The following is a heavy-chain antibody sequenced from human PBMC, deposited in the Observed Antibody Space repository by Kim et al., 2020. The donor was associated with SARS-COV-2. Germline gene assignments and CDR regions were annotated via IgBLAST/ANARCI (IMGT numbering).Heavy chain of an antibody. CDR2: IDCSGSN. CDR1: GGSISSSCNY. J-gene: IGHJ4*02. V-gene: IGHV4-39*01. Sequence: SETLSLTCTVSGGSISSSCNYWGWIRQPPGKGLEWSGSIDCSGSNYYNSSLKSRVTISVDTSKTQFSLKLSSVTAGDTAVYYCARSPNYYDSYFDYWGQGTLVTVSS. D-gene: IGHD3-22*01. CDR3: ARSPNYYDSYFDY.